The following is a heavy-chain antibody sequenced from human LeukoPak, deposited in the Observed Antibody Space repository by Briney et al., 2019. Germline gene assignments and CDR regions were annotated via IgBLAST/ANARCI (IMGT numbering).Heavy chain of an antibody. V-gene: IGHV4-39*07. CDR1: GGSISSSSYY. CDR2: IYYSGST. CDR3: ARAGIVLMVYAHDYYYYYMDV. J-gene: IGHJ6*03. Sequence: SETLSLTCTVSGGSISSSSYYWGWIRQPPGKGLEWIGSIYYSGSTYYNPSLKSRVTISVDTSKNQFSLKLSSVTAADTAVYYCARAGIVLMVYAHDYYYYYMDVWGKGTAVTVSS. D-gene: IGHD2-8*01.